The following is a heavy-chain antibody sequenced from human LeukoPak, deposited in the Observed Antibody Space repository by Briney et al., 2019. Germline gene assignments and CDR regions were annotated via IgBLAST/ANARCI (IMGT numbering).Heavy chain of an antibody. CDR1: GYTFSDYA. D-gene: IGHD4-11*01. CDR2: INAGNGKT. J-gene: IGHJ4*02. V-gene: IGHV1-3*01. CDR3: ARARWTSTVTTYYLDY. Sequence: ASVKVSCKTPGYTFSDYAVQWVRQAPGQRLEWVGWINAGNGKTKYSQKFQDRVTITRDTSATTAYLDLSSLTSEDTAVYYCARARWTSTVTTYYLDYWGQGTLVTVSS.